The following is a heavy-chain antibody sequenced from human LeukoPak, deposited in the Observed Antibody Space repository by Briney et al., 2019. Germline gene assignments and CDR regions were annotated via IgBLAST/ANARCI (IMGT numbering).Heavy chain of an antibody. CDR2: INHSGST. CDR3: ARHKGAQYFDY. J-gene: IGHJ4*02. CDR1: GGSFSGYY. V-gene: IGHV4-34*01. Sequence: PSETLSLTCAVYGGSFSGYYWSWIRQPPGKGLEGIGEINHSGSTNYNPSLKSRVTISVDTSKNRFFLKLSSVTAADTAVYYCARHKGAQYFDYWGQGSLVTVSS. D-gene: IGHD2/OR15-2a*01.